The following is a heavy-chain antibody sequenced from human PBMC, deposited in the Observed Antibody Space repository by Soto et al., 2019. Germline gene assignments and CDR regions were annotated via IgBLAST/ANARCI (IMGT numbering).Heavy chain of an antibody. V-gene: IGHV4-38-2*02. D-gene: IGHD3-9*01. J-gene: IGHJ6*02. CDR3: ARSQYLRYFDWSLDGMDV. Sequence: SETLSLTCTVSGASISGYYWGWIRQPPGKGLEWIGSIYHSGSTYYNPSLKSRVTISVDTSKNQFSLKLSSVTAADTAVYYCARSQYLRYFDWSLDGMDVWGQGTTVTVSS. CDR2: IYHSGST. CDR1: GASISGYY.